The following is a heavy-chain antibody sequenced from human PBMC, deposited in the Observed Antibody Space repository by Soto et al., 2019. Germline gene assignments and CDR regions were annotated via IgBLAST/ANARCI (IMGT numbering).Heavy chain of an antibody. Sequence: GSLRLSCVASLFTFSSYSMSWVRQAPGKGLEWVSGFRAGGDDGTTYYADSVKGRFTISRDNSKNTLFLQMNSLRAEDTAIYYCAKKVNSGSGSQYFDYFGQGTLVTVYS. CDR2: FRAGGDDGTT. CDR1: LFTFSSYS. V-gene: IGHV3-23*01. D-gene: IGHD3-10*01. J-gene: IGHJ4*02. CDR3: AKKVNSGSGSQYFDY.